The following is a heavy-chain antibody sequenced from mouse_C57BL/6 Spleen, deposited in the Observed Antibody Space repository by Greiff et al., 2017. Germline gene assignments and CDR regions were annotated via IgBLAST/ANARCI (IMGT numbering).Heavy chain of an antibody. Sequence: VQLQQSGPELVKPGASVKISCKASGYTFTDYYINWVKQRPGQGLEWIGWIFPGSGSTYYNEKFKGKATLTVDKSSSTAYMLLSSLTSEDSAVYFCARGEGNYYGSSPYWYFDVWGTGTTVTVSS. D-gene: IGHD1-1*01. CDR3: ARGEGNYYGSSPYWYFDV. CDR2: IFPGSGST. J-gene: IGHJ1*03. V-gene: IGHV1-75*01. CDR1: GYTFTDYY.